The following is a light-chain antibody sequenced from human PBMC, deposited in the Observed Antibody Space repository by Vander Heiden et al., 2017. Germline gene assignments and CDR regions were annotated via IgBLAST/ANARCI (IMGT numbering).Light chain of an antibody. J-gene: IGLJ1*01. V-gene: IGLV2-23*02. CDR2: EVS. Sequence: HSALTQPASVSGSPGQSITISCTGTSSDVGSYNLVSWYQQHPGKAPKLMIYEVSKRPSGVSTRFSGSKSGNTASLTISGLQAEDEADYYCCSYAGSSTYVFGTGTKVTVL. CDR1: SSDVGSYNL. CDR3: CSYAGSSTYV.